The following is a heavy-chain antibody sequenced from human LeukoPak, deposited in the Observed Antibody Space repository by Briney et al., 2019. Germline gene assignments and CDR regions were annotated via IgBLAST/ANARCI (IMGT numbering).Heavy chain of an antibody. CDR1: GGSISSATYF. J-gene: IGHJ4*02. V-gene: IGHV4-39*01. CDR3: ASYYDSSGYEYFDY. CDR2: IYHSGTT. D-gene: IGHD3-22*01. Sequence: PSETLSLTCTVSGGSISSATYFWGWIRQPPGRGLEWIGSIYHSGTTFYNPSLKSRVTMSVDTSKNQFSLKLSSVTAADTSVYYCASYYDSSGYEYFDYLGQGTLVTVSS.